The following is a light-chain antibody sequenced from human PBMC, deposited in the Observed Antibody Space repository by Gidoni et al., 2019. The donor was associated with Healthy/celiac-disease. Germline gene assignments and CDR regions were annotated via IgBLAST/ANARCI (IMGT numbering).Light chain of an antibody. CDR3: SSYAGSNFVV. CDR2: EVS. V-gene: IGLV2-8*01. CDR1: SSDVGGYKY. Sequence: QSALTQHPSAAGSPGQSVPISGTGTSSDVGGYKYVSWYQQHPGKAPKRMLYEVSKRPSGVPDRFSGSKSGNTASLTVSVLQAEDEADYYCSSYAGSNFVVFGGGTKLTVL. J-gene: IGLJ2*01.